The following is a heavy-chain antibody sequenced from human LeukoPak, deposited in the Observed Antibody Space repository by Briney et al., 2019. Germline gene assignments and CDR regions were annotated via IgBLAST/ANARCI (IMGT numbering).Heavy chain of an antibody. Sequence: GGSLRLSCAASGFTFSSYATSWVRQAPGKGLEWVSAISGSGGSTYYADSVKGRFTISRDNSKNTLYLQMNSLRAEDTAVYYCAKDPAYYYGSGSYYFDYWGQGTLVTVSS. J-gene: IGHJ4*02. V-gene: IGHV3-23*01. CDR1: GFTFSSYA. CDR3: AKDPAYYYGSGSYYFDY. D-gene: IGHD3-10*01. CDR2: ISGSGGST.